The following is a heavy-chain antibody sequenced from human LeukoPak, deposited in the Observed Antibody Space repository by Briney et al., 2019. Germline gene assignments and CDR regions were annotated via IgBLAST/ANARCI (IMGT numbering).Heavy chain of an antibody. CDR3: ATYDYGDDRPLEYFDY. CDR1: GGSFNDYY. J-gene: IGHJ4*02. D-gene: IGHD4-17*01. V-gene: IGHV4-34*01. Sequence: SETLSLTCAVYGGSFNDYYWSWIRRPPGKGLEWIGEINHSGNTNYNPSLKSRVTISVDTSKNQFSLKLSSVTAADTAVYYCATYDYGDDRPLEYFDYWGQGTLVTVSS. CDR2: INHSGNT.